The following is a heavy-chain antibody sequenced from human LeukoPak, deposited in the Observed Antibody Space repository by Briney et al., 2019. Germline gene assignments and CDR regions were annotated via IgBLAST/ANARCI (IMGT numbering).Heavy chain of an antibody. CDR3: ARVVREPSRYYYEPYGWFDP. V-gene: IGHV1-46*03. Sequence: VASVKVSCKASGYTFTSYYMHWVRQPPGQGLEWMGIINHSGGSTSYAQKFQGRVTMTRDTSTSTVYMELSSLRSEDTAVYYCARVVREPSRYYYEPYGWFDPWGQGTLVTVSS. J-gene: IGHJ5*02. D-gene: IGHD3-22*01. CDR1: GYTFTSYY. CDR2: INHSGGST.